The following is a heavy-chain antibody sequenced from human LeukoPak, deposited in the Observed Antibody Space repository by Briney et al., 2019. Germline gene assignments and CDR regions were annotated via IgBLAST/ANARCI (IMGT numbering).Heavy chain of an antibody. J-gene: IGHJ4*02. CDR2: IWYDGSEK. D-gene: IGHD5-12*01. CDR3: AKDLGGYVHTAEY. V-gene: IGHV3-33*06. CDR1: GFTFSTYG. Sequence: GGSLRLSCAASGFTFSTYGMHWVRQAPGKGLEWVAVIWYDGSEKYYADSVKGRFTISRDSSKNTLYLQMNSLRAEDTAVYYCAKDLGGYVHTAEYWGQGTLVTVSS.